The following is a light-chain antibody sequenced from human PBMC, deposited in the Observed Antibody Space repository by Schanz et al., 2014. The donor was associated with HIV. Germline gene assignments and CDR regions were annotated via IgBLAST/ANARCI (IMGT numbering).Light chain of an antibody. CDR2: DAS. Sequence: EIVLTQSPATLSVSPGERATLSCRASQTVSSNLAWYQQKPGQAPRLLIYDASNRATGIPARFSGGGSGTEFTLTISSLQSEDFAIYYCQQYDNWPPFTFGPGTRVD. CDR3: QQYDNWPPFT. CDR1: QTVSSN. J-gene: IGKJ3*01. V-gene: IGKV3-15*01.